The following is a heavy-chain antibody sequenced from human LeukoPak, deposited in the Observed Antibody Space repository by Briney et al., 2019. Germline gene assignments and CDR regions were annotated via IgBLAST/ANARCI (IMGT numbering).Heavy chain of an antibody. CDR2: IYYSGST. J-gene: IGHJ4*02. Sequence: NPSETLSLTCTVSGGSISTYYWSWVRQPPGKGLEWIGYIYYSGSTYYNPSLKSRVTISVHTSKNQFSLKLNSVTAADTAVYFCARKGAAGPSFDYWGQGTLVTVSS. CDR3: ARKGAAGPSFDY. V-gene: IGHV4-59*08. D-gene: IGHD6-13*01. CDR1: GGSISTYY.